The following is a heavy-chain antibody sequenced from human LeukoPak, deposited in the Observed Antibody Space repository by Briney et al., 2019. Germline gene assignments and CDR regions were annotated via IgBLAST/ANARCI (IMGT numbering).Heavy chain of an antibody. CDR1: GFTFSSYG. CDR2: ISYDGSSK. CDR3: ARDRRQQLALYYFDY. D-gene: IGHD6-13*01. J-gene: IGHJ4*02. V-gene: IGHV3-30*03. Sequence: PGGSLRLSCAASGFTFSSYGMHWVRKAPGKGLEWVAVISYDGSSKYYADSVKGRFTISRDNSKNTLYLQMNSLRAEDTAVYYCARDRRQQLALYYFDYWGQGTLVTVSS.